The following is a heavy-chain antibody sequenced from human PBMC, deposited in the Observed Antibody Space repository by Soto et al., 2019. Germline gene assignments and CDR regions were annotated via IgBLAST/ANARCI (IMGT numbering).Heavy chain of an antibody. J-gene: IGHJ3*02. CDR1: GFTFNRYY. V-gene: IGHV3-21*01. Sequence: PGGSLRLSCAASGFTFNRYYMNWVRQAPGKGLEWVSSLSSSGTYIYYADSLKGRFTISRDNAKNSLYLQMNSLRAEDTALYYCARGALCSSSNCFGSGAFDIWGRGTMVTVSS. CDR3: ARGALCSSSNCFGSGAFDI. CDR2: LSSSGTYI. D-gene: IGHD2-2*01.